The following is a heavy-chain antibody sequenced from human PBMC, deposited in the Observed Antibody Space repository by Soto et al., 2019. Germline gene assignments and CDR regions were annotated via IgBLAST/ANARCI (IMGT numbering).Heavy chain of an antibody. J-gene: IGHJ4*02. CDR2: IWYDGSNK. D-gene: IGHD5-12*01. V-gene: IGHV3-33*01. Sequence: GGSLRLSCAASGFTFSSYGMHWVRQAPGKGLEWVAVIWYDGSNKYYADSVKGRFTISRDNSKNTLYLQMNSLRAEDTAVYYCARGTSVYGYFDYWGQGTLVTVSS. CDR1: GFTFSSYG. CDR3: ARGTSVYGYFDY.